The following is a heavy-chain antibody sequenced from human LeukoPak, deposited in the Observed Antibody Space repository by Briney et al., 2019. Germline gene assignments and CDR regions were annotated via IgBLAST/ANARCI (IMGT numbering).Heavy chain of an antibody. CDR1: GGSISSSSYY. V-gene: IGHV4-39*07. Sequence: NPSETLSLTCTVSGGSISSSSYYWGWIRQPPGKGLEWIGSIYYSGSTYYNPSLKSRVTISVDTSKNQFSLKLSSVTAADTAVYYCARDLGRPGVYDSSGSGYWGQGTLVTVSS. CDR3: ARDLGRPGVYDSSGSGY. CDR2: IYYSGST. D-gene: IGHD3-22*01. J-gene: IGHJ4*02.